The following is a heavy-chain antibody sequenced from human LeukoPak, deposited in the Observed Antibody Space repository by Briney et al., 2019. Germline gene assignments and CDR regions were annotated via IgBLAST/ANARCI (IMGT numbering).Heavy chain of an antibody. V-gene: IGHV4-39*07. Sequence: PSETLSLTCTVSGGSISSSSYYWGWIRQPPGKGLEWIGSIYYSGSTYYNPSLKSRVTISVDTSKNQFSLKLRSVTAADTAVYYCARDSRISSDGFDYWGQGTLVTVSS. CDR3: ARDSRISSDGFDY. CDR1: GGSISSSSYY. CDR2: IYYSGST. D-gene: IGHD6-19*01. J-gene: IGHJ4*02.